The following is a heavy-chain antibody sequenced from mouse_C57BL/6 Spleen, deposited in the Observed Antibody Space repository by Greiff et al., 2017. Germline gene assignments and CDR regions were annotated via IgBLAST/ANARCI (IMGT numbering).Heavy chain of an antibody. J-gene: IGHJ2*01. D-gene: IGHD4-1*01. V-gene: IGHV1-82*01. Sequence: QVQLQQSGPELVKPGASVKISCKASGYAFSSSWMNWVKQRPGKGLEWIGRIYPGDGDTNYNGKFKGKATLTADKSSSTAYMQLSSLTSEDSAVYFCARGGYPNPFYYWGQGTTLTVSS. CDR2: IYPGDGDT. CDR1: GYAFSSSW. CDR3: ARGGYPNPFYY.